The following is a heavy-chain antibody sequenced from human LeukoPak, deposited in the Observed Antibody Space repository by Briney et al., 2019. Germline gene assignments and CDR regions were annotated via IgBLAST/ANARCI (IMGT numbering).Heavy chain of an antibody. J-gene: IGHJ4*01. V-gene: IGHV1-2*02. CDR1: RYTFTGYY. CDR3: ARMSNWNYQGFDS. D-gene: IGHD1-7*01. Sequence: ASVKVSCKASRYTFTGYYMHRVRQAPGQGLKWMGWINPYIGGTKYAQSLQGRVTMTTDTSTNTAYMEVRSLTSDDTAVYYCARMSNWNYQGFDSWGHGTLVTVSS. CDR2: INPYIGGT.